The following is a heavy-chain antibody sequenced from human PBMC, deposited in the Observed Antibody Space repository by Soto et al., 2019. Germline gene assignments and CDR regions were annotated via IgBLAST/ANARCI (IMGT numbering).Heavy chain of an antibody. CDR3: AKAVGYSSGWSDY. V-gene: IGHV3-30*18. J-gene: IGHJ4*02. D-gene: IGHD6-19*01. CDR1: GFTFSSYG. Sequence: GGSLRLSCAASGFTFSSYGMHWVRQAPGKGLEWVAVISYDGSNKYYADSVKGRFTISRDNSKNTLYLQMNSLRAEDTAVYYCAKAVGYSSGWSDYWGQGTLVTVSS. CDR2: ISYDGSNK.